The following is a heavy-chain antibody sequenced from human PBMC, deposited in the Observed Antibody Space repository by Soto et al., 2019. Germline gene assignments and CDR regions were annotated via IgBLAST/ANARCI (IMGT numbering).Heavy chain of an antibody. J-gene: IGHJ4*02. CDR1: GGTFSSYA. V-gene: IGHV1-69*13. CDR2: IIPIFGTA. Sequence: GASVEVSCKASGGTFSSYAISWVRQAPGQGLEWMGGIIPIFGTANYAQKFQGRVTITADESTSTAYMELSSLRSEDTAVYYCARGPEGGYDSWSGYYGSHFDYWGQGTLVTVSS. CDR3: ARGPEGGYDSWSGYYGSHFDY. D-gene: IGHD3-3*01.